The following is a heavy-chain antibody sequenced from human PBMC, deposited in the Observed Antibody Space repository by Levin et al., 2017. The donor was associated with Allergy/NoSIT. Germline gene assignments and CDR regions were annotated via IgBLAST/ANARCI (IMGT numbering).Heavy chain of an antibody. CDR2: INPSGGST. CDR3: ARDYVKDSGSGSQPTIDY. CDR1: GYTFTSYY. Sequence: ASVKVSCKASGYTFTSYYMHWVRQAPGQGLEWMGIINPSGGSTSYAQKFQGRVTMTRDTSTSTVYMELSSLRSEDTAVYYCARDYVKDSGSGSQPTIDYWGQGTLVTVSS. J-gene: IGHJ4*02. V-gene: IGHV1-46*01. D-gene: IGHD3-10*01.